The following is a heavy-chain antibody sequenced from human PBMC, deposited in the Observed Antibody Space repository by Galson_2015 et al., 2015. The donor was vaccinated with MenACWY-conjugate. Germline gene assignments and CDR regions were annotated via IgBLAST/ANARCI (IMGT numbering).Heavy chain of an antibody. CDR1: GFRFTDYW. Sequence: SLRLSCAASGFRFTDYWMTWVRQAPGKGLEWVANIHQDGGQKYYVDSVKGRFTISRDNAKNSVFLQMSSLRPEDTAVYYCVRDGDYGDNEGMDVWGQGTTVTVSS. V-gene: IGHV3-7*03. J-gene: IGHJ6*02. D-gene: IGHD4-17*01. CDR3: VRDGDYGDNEGMDV. CDR2: IHQDGGQK.